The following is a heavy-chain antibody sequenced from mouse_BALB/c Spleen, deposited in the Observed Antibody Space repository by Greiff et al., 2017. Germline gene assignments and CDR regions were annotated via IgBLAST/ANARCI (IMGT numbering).Heavy chain of an antibody. CDR2: ISYDGSN. CDR1: GYSITSGYY. CDR3: ARGGVVEYFDV. J-gene: IGHJ1*01. D-gene: IGHD1-1*01. V-gene: IGHV3-6*02. Sequence: ESGPGLVKPSQSLSLTCSVTGYSITSGYYWNWIRQFPGNKLEWMGYISYDGSNNYNPSLKNRISITRDTSKNQFFLKLNSVTTEDTATYYCARGGVVEYFDVWGAGTTVTVSS.